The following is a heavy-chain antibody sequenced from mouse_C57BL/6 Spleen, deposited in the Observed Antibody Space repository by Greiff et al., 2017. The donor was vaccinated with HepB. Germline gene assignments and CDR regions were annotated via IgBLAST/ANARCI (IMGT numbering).Heavy chain of an antibody. V-gene: IGHV1-80*01. CDR2: IYPGDGDT. CDR1: GYAFSSYW. J-gene: IGHJ4*01. D-gene: IGHD3-2*02. CDR3: ARRDSSALYAMDY. Sequence: VQVVESGAELVKPGASVKISCKASGYAFSSYWMNWVKQRPGKGLEWIGQIYPGDGDTNYNGKFKGKATLTADKSSSTAYMQLSSLTSEDSAVYFCARRDSSALYAMDYWGQGTSVTVSS.